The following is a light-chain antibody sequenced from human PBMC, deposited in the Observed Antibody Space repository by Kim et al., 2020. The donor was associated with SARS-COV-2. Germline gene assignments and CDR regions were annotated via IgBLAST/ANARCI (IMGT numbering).Light chain of an antibody. V-gene: IGLV2-8*01. J-gene: IGLJ2*01. CDR3: SSFAGSNNLI. CDR1: TSDVGGNNY. Sequence: GHSSTTATTETTSDVGGNNYFSRYQQYPDKAPNLMISEVGKRPSGVPDRFSGSKSGNTASLTVSGLQPEDEADYYCSSFAGSNNLIFGGGTQLTVL. CDR2: EVG.